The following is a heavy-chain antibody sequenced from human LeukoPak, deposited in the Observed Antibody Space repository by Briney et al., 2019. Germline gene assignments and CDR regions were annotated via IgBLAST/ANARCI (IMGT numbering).Heavy chain of an antibody. V-gene: IGHV1-18*01. Sequence: ASVKVSCKASGYTFTSYGISWVRQAPGQGLEWMGWISAYNGNTNYAQKLQGRVTMTTDTSTSTAYMELRSLRSDDTAVHYCARSEDYYDSSGYTSLDYWGQGTLVTVSS. D-gene: IGHD3-22*01. CDR3: ARSEDYYDSSGYTSLDY. CDR1: GYTFTSYG. CDR2: ISAYNGNT. J-gene: IGHJ4*02.